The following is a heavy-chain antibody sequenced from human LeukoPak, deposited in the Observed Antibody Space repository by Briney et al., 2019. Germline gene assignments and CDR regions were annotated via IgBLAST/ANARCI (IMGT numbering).Heavy chain of an antibody. J-gene: IGHJ4*02. CDR1: GFTFSIYA. D-gene: IGHD6-19*01. V-gene: IGHV3-30-3*01. Sequence: GGSLRLSCAASGFTFSIYAIHWVRQAPGKGLERVAGISYNGTNEYYPDSLKGRFTISRDNSKNTLYLQMNSLRAEDTALYYCARDRGGSGWYYFDYWGQGTLVTVSS. CDR3: ARDRGGSGWYYFDY. CDR2: ISYNGTNE.